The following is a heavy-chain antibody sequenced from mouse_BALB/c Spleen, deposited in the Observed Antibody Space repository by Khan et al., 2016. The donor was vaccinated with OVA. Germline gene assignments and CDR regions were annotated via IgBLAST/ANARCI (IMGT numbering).Heavy chain of an antibody. J-gene: IGHJ4*01. D-gene: IGHD1-1*01. CDR1: GYSITSDYA. CDR2: ISYGGST. CDR3: ARKNYYGYAMDY. V-gene: IGHV3-2*02. Sequence: EVQLVESGPGLVKPSQSLSLTCTVTGYSITSDYAWDWIRQFPGNKLEWMGYISYGGSTSYNPSLKRRISITRDTSKNQFFLQLNSVTTEDTATYYCARKNYYGYAMDYWGQGTSVTVSS.